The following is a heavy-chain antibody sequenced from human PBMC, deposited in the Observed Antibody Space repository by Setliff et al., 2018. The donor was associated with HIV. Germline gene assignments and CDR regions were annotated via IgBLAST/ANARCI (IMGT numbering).Heavy chain of an antibody. CDR1: GYSISSSSYY. D-gene: IGHD1-26*01. CDR3: ARDFRIGWAVQDYWYFDL. V-gene: IGHV4-39*07. CDR2: IYYSGST. J-gene: IGHJ2*01. Sequence: PSETLSLTCTVSGYSISSSSYYWDWIRQPPGKGLEWIGSIYYSGSTYYNPSLKSRVTISVDTSKNQFSLKLSSVIAADTAVYYCARDFRIGWAVQDYWYFDLWGRGTLVTVSS.